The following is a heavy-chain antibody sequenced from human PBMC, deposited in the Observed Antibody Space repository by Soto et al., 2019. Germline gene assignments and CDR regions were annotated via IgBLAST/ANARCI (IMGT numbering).Heavy chain of an antibody. CDR1: GFTFSDYD. J-gene: IGHJ6*02. CDR3: ARALLGFCDSSGYLCSYYGMDV. V-gene: IGHV3-11*01. CDR2: ISSSGSTI. Sequence: GGSLRLSCAASGFTFSDYDMSWIRQAPGKGLEWVSYISSSGSTIYYADSVKGRFTISRDNAKNSLYLQMNSLRAEDTAVYYCARALLGFCDSSGYLCSYYGMDVWGQGTTVTVSS. D-gene: IGHD3-22*01.